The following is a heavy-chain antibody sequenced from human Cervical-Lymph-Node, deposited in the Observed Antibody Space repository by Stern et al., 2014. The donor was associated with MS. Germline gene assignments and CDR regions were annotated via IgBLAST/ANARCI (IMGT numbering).Heavy chain of an antibody. CDR2: VYSSGST. CDR3: ARGKFFSGWLFDY. CDR1: GGSLSGSSDY. V-gene: IGHV4-61*02. Sequence: QVQLQESGPGLVKPSGTLSLICTVSGGSLSGSSDYWTWIRQTAGKGLEWIGRVYSSGSTHYNPSLQGRVSISIEPSKNVSSLKVTSVTAADTAVYFCARGKFFSGWLFDYWGQGILVTVSS. J-gene: IGHJ4*02. D-gene: IGHD6-19*01.